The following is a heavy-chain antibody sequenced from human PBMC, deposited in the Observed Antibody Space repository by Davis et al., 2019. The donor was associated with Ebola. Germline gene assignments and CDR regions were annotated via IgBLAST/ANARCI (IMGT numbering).Heavy chain of an antibody. J-gene: IGHJ4*02. Sequence: SETLSLTCAISGDSVSSNSVVWNWIRQSPSRGLEWLGRTYYRSKWYNDYAVSVKSRITINPDTSKNQFSLQLNSVTPEDTAVYYCARGHVSSDDWGQGTLVTVSS. CDR2: TYYRSKWYN. V-gene: IGHV6-1*01. CDR3: ARGHVSSDD. CDR1: GDSVSSNSVV.